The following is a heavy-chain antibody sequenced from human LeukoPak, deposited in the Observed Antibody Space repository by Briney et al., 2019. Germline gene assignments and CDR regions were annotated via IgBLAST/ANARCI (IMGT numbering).Heavy chain of an antibody. CDR2: ISSSSSYI. Sequence: GGSLRLSCAASGFTFSSCSMNWVRQAPGKGLEWVSSISSSSSYIYYADSVKGRFTISRDNAKNSLYLQMNSLRAEDTAVYYCARESGSYFFDYWGQGTLVTVSS. D-gene: IGHD1-26*01. V-gene: IGHV3-21*01. CDR1: GFTFSSCS. J-gene: IGHJ4*02. CDR3: ARESGSYFFDY.